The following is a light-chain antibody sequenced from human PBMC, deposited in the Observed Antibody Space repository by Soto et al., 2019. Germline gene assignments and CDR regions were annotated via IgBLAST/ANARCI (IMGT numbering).Light chain of an antibody. V-gene: IGKV1-5*01. Sequence: ISMTQSPSTQCASVVARVTISCRADQSISTLLAWYQQKPGKAPKLLIYDAYTLESGVTSRFRGSGSGTEFTLTISSLQPDDFATYYCQQYNTYSWTVGPGTKVDIK. CDR3: QQYNTYSWT. J-gene: IGKJ1*01. CDR2: DAY. CDR1: QSISTL.